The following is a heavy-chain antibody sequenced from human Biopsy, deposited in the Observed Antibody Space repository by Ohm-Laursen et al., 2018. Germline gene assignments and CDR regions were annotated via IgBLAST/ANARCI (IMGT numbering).Heavy chain of an antibody. CDR3: ARAVRNQMLSTV. D-gene: IGHD2-2*01. Sequence: GASVKVSCKTYGYTFTSYDISWMRQVSGKGLEWIGWVNPVSKNTVSVKDFRGRVTLTGDTSSSTSYMELRSLTSKDTAIYYCARAVRNQMLSTVWGQGTAVTVSS. J-gene: IGHJ6*02. CDR2: VNPVSKNT. CDR1: GYTFTSYD. V-gene: IGHV1-8*01.